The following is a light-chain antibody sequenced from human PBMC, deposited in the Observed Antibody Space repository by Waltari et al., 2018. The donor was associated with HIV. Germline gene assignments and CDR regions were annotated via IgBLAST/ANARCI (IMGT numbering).Light chain of an antibody. CDR2: GAS. V-gene: IGKV3-15*01. Sequence: EIVMTQSPATLSVSPGESATLSCRASQSVGTKLAWYQQKPGRAPRLLIYGASIRATGIPARFSGSGSGMEFTLTISSLQSEDFAVYYCQQNSYWLPITFGQGTRLEI. CDR3: QQNSYWLPIT. J-gene: IGKJ5*01. CDR1: QSVGTK.